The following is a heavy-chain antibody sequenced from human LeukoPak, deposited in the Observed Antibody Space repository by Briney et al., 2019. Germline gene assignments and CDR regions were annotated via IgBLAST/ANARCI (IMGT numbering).Heavy chain of an antibody. CDR2: IYYSGST. V-gene: IGHV4-59*01. D-gene: IGHD3-16*01. CDR3: ARGFGSPDY. J-gene: IGHJ4*02. CDR1: GGPISTYY. Sequence: TSGTLCLTCTGSGGPISTYYWSWIRQPPGKGLEWIGHIYYSGSTTYNPSLKSRVTISVATSKNQFSLNLSSVTAADTAVYYCARGFGSPDYWGQGTLVTVSS.